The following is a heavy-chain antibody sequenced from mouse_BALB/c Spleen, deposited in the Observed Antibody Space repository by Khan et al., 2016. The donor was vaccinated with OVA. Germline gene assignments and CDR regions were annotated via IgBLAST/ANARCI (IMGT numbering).Heavy chain of an antibody. Sequence: VQLQQSGAELMKPGASVKISCKATGYTFSSYWIEWVKQRPGHGLEWIGELLPGSGSSKYNETFKGKATFTDETSSNTAYMQFRFLTFEESAVYYCARRGMGAMDYWGQGTLVTVAS. CDR1: GYTFSSYW. V-gene: IGHV1-9*01. J-gene: IGHJ4*01. CDR2: LLPGSGSS. D-gene: IGHD2-3*01. CDR3: ARRGMGAMDY.